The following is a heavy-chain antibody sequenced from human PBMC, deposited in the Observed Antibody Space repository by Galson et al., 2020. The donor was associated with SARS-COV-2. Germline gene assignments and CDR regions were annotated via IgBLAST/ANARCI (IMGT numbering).Heavy chain of an antibody. Sequence: LSLTCAASGFTFSSYSMNWVRQAPGKGLEWVSSISSSSSYIYYADSVKGRFTISRDNAKNSLYLQMNSLRAEDTAVYYCARDLKGYSYGYFDYWGQRTLVTVSS. CDR3: ARDLKGYSYGYFDY. D-gene: IGHD5-18*01. J-gene: IGHJ4*02. V-gene: IGHV3-21*01. CDR1: GFTFSSYS. CDR2: ISSSSSYI.